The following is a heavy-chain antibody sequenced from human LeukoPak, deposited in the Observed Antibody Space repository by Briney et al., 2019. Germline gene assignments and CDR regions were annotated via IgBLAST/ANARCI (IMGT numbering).Heavy chain of an antibody. Sequence: PSETLSLTCAVYGGSFSGYYWSWIRQPPGKGLEWIGEINHSGSTNYNPSLKSRVTISVDTSKNQFSLKLSSVTAADTAVYYCARQVPYYGSGSPFLDVWGKGTTVTISS. CDR1: GGSFSGYY. J-gene: IGHJ6*04. V-gene: IGHV4-34*01. D-gene: IGHD3-10*01. CDR2: INHSGST. CDR3: ARQVPYYGSGSPFLDV.